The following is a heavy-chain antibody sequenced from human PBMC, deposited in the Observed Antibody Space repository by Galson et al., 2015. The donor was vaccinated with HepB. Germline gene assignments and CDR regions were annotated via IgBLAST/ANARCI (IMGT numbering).Heavy chain of an antibody. D-gene: IGHD2-2*01. J-gene: IGHJ6*03. Sequence: SETLSLTCAVHGGSFSAYYWSWLRQPPGKGLEWIGEINHSGSTNYNPSLKSRVTISVDTSKNQFSLKLSSVTAADTAVYYCARGRRVPPAIFGSYYFHYMDVWGKGTTVIVSS. CDR1: GGSFSAYY. CDR2: INHSGST. V-gene: IGHV4-34*01. CDR3: ARGRRVPPAIFGSYYFHYMDV.